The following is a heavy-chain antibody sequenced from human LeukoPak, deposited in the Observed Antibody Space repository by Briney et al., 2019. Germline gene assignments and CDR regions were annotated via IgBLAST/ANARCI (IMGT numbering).Heavy chain of an antibody. Sequence: ASVKVSCKASGYTFTDYYMHWVRQAPGQGFEWMGWINPDSGGPKYAQKFQGRVTMTRDTSISTAYMELSWLRSEDTAVYYCATDGGDYWGQGTLVTVSS. CDR1: GYTFTDYY. CDR3: ATDGGDY. V-gene: IGHV1-2*02. CDR2: INPDSGGP. J-gene: IGHJ4*02.